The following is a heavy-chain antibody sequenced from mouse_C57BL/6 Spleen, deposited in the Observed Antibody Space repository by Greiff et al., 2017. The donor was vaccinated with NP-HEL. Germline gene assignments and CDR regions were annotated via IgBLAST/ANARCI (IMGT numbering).Heavy chain of an antibody. Sequence: VQLQQPGAELVKPGASVKLSCKASGYTFTSYWMHWVKQRPGQGLEWIGMIHPNSGSTNYNEKFKSKATLTVDKSSSTAYMQLSSLTSEDSAVYYCARSFTVWYFDVWGTGTTVTVSS. V-gene: IGHV1-64*01. J-gene: IGHJ1*03. D-gene: IGHD1-1*01. CDR1: GYTFTSYW. CDR3: ARSFTVWYFDV. CDR2: IHPNSGST.